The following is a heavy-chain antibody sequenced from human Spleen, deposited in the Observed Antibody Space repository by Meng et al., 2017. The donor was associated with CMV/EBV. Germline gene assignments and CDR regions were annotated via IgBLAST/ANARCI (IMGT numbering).Heavy chain of an antibody. V-gene: IGHV4-34*01. CDR1: GGSFSGYY. J-gene: IGHJ4*02. Sequence: QAPLQQWGAGLLKPSETLSLTCAVYGGSFSGYYWSWIRQPPGKGLEWIGEINHSGSTNYNPSLKSRVTISVDTSKNQFSLKLSSVTAADTAVYYCARGPQFGWYWGQGTLVTVSS. CDR2: INHSGST. CDR3: ARGPQFGWY. D-gene: IGHD3-10*01.